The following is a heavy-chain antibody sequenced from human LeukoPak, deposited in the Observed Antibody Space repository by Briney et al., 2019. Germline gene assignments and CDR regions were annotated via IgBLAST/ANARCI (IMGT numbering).Heavy chain of an antibody. D-gene: IGHD3-10*01. CDR1: GYTFTGYY. CDR3: AREAYYGSGSYPTNYGMDV. CDR2: INPNSGGT. Sequence: ASVKVSCKASGYTFTGYYMHWVRQAPGQGLEWMGWINPNSGGTNYAQKFQGRVTMTRDTSISTAYMELSRLRSDDTAVYYCAREAYYGSGSYPTNYGMDVWGQGTTVTVSS. J-gene: IGHJ6*02. V-gene: IGHV1-2*02.